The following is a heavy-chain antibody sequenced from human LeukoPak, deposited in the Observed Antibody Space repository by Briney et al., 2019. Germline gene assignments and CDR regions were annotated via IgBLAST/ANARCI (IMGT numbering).Heavy chain of an antibody. Sequence: PSETLSLTCTVSNYSIRSNYYWGWIRQPPGKGLEWIGSIYYSGSTFYNPSLKSRVTISVDTSKNQFSLKLSSVTAADTAVYYCARDVVAASGTWDYWGQGTLVTVSS. J-gene: IGHJ4*02. V-gene: IGHV4-38-2*02. CDR3: ARDVVAASGTWDY. CDR1: NYSIRSNYY. D-gene: IGHD6-13*01. CDR2: IYYSGST.